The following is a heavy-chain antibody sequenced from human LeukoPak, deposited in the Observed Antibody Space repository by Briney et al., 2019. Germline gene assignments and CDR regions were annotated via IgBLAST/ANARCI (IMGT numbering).Heavy chain of an antibody. J-gene: IGHJ3*02. D-gene: IGHD3-10*01. CDR3: ARDNVLLWFGELYDAFDI. CDR1: GGTFSSYA. CDR2: IIPIFGTA. V-gene: IGHV1-69*06. Sequence: SVKVSCKASGGTFSSYAISWVRQAPGQGLEWMGGIIPIFGTANYAQKFQGRVTITADKSTSTAYMELSSLRSEDTAVYYCARDNVLLWFGELYDAFDIWGQGTMVTVSS.